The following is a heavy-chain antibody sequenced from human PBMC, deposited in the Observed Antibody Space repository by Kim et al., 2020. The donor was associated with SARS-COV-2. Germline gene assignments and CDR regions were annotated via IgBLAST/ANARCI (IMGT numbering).Heavy chain of an antibody. V-gene: IGHV3-74*01. CDR3: ARSAYCSGGSCYSWFDP. Sequence: KGRFTISRDNAKNTLHLQMNSLRAEDTAVYYCARSAYCSGGSCYSWFDPWGQGTLVTVSS. D-gene: IGHD2-15*01. J-gene: IGHJ5*02.